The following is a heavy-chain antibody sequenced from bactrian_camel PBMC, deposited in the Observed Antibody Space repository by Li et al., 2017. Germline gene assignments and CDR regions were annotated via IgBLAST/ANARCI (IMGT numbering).Heavy chain of an antibody. J-gene: IGHJ4*01. Sequence: VQLVESGGGSVQAGGSLRLSCEASGFTFLAYDMSWIRQRPGQALEWVATILRDGKYPHYPDSVKDRFAISRDDAKNTLYLQMDSLKPEDTAVYYCATAGSWPKLVAGQQTEYNYWGQGTQVTVS. D-gene: IGHD6*01. V-gene: IGHV3-2*01. CDR1: GFTFLAYD. CDR3: ATAGSWPKLVAGQQTEYNY. CDR2: ILRDGKYP.